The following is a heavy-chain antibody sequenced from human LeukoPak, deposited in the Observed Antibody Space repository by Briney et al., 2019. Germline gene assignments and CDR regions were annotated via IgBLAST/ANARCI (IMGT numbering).Heavy chain of an antibody. CDR1: GGSISSYY. Sequence: SETLSLTCTVSGGSISSYYWSWIRQPPGKGLEWIGYIYYSGSTNYNPSLKSRVTISVDTSKNQFSLKLSSVTAADTAVYYCARLSLYSSSWHPYYMDVWGKGTTVTVSS. CDR2: IYYSGST. CDR3: ARLSLYSSSWHPYYMDV. V-gene: IGHV4-59*01. D-gene: IGHD6-13*01. J-gene: IGHJ6*03.